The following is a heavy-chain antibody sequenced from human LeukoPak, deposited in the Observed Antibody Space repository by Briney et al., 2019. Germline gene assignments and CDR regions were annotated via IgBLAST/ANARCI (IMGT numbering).Heavy chain of an antibody. V-gene: IGHV4-59*01. Sequence: SETLSLTCIVSGGSIRSYDWSWIRQPPGKGLEWIGYLSYTGNTNYNASLKSRVTMSGDTPKNQFSLNLSSVTAADTAVYYCARQMTTLTMGRTFDKWGQGTTVIVSS. J-gene: IGHJ3*02. CDR3: ARQMTTLTMGRTFDK. D-gene: IGHD4-17*01. CDR1: GGSIRSYD. CDR2: LSYTGNT.